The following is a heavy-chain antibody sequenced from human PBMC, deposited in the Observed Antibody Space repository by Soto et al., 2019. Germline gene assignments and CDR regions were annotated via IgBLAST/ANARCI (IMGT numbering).Heavy chain of an antibody. Sequence: SETLSLTCTVSGGSISSYYWSWIRQPPGKGLEWIGYIYYSGSTNYDPSLKSRVTISVDTSKNQFSLKLSSVTAADTAVYYCARARLWFGELSDYWGQGTLVTVSS. CDR1: GGSISSYY. J-gene: IGHJ4*02. CDR2: IYYSGST. CDR3: ARARLWFGELSDY. D-gene: IGHD3-10*01. V-gene: IGHV4-59*01.